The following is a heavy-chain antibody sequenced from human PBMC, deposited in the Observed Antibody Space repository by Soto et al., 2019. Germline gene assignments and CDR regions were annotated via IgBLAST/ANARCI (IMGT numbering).Heavy chain of an antibody. J-gene: IGHJ3*02. CDR3: AKYYSDAFDI. CDR2: IIPIFGTA. Sequence: GASVKVSCKASGGTFSSYAISWVRQAPGQGLEWMGGIIPIFGTANYAQKFQGRVTITADESTSTAYMELSSLRSEDTAVYYCAKYYSDAFDIWGQGTMVTVSS. D-gene: IGHD3-10*01. CDR1: GGTFSSYA. V-gene: IGHV1-69*13.